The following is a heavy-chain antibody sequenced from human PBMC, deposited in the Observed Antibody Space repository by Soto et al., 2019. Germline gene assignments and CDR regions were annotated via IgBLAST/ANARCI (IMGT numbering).Heavy chain of an antibody. CDR3: AREGYCSGGSCYTSNAFDI. V-gene: IGHV1-2*04. J-gene: IGHJ3*02. Sequence: ASVKVSCKASGYTFTGYYMHWVRQAPGQGLEWMGWINPNSGGTNYAQKFQGWVTMTRDTSISPAYMELSRLRSDDTAVYYCAREGYCSGGSCYTSNAFDIWGQGTMVTVSS. CDR2: INPNSGGT. D-gene: IGHD2-15*01. CDR1: GYTFTGYY.